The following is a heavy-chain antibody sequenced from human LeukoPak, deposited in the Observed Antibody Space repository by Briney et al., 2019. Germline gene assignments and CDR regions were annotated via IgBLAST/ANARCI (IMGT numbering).Heavy chain of an antibody. CDR3: ARVGQVVSAWDYGGTDHDFDY. D-gene: IGHD4-23*01. CDR2: MNPNSGNT. J-gene: IGHJ4*01. Sequence: GASVKVSCKASGYTFTSDGINWVRQATGQGLEWMGWMNPNSGNTGYAQKFQGRVTMTRNTSISTAYMELSSLRSEDTAVYYCARVGQVVSAWDYGGTDHDFDYWGQEPWSPSPQ. V-gene: IGHV1-8*02. CDR1: GYTFTSDG.